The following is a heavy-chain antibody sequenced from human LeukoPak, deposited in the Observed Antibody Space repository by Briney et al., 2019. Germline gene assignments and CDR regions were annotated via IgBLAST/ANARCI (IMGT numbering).Heavy chain of an antibody. CDR3: ARTSGQQLTFDY. Sequence: GGSLRLSCAASGFIFSSYPMYWVRQAPGKGLECVSAISSNGGSTYYANSVKGRFTISRDSSKNTLYLQMGSLRAEDMAVYYCARTSGQQLTFDYWGQGTLATVSS. CDR1: GFIFSSYP. CDR2: ISSNGGST. V-gene: IGHV3-64*01. J-gene: IGHJ4*02. D-gene: IGHD6-13*01.